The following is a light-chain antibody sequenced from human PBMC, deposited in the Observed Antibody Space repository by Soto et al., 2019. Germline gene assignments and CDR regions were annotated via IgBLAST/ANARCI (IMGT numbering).Light chain of an antibody. Sequence: EVVMTQSPATLSVSPGERATLSCRASQNVHSNIAWYQQKPGQAPSLLISYASTRATGILAMFSGSGSGTEFTLTISSLQSEDFRVYYCQQNSNWPPTFGPGTKVEIK. CDR3: QQNSNWPPT. CDR2: YAS. V-gene: IGKV3-15*01. CDR1: QNVHSN. J-gene: IGKJ3*01.